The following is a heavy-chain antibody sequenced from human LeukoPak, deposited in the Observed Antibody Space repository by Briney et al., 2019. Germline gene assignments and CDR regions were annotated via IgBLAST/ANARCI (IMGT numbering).Heavy chain of an antibody. CDR1: GFTFSSYA. V-gene: IGHV3-23*01. CDR2: ISGSGGST. J-gene: IGHJ3*02. Sequence: PGGSLRLSCAASGFTFSSYAMSWVRQAPGKGLEWVSAISGSGGSTYYADSVKGRFTIPRDNSKNTLYLQMNSLRAEDTAVYYCASWDFWSGYYTYDAFDIWGQGTMVTVSS. D-gene: IGHD3-3*01. CDR3: ASWDFWSGYYTYDAFDI.